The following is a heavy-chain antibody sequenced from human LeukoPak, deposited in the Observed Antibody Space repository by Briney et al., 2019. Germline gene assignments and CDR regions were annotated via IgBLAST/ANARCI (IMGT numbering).Heavy chain of an antibody. CDR1: GGSISSNY. V-gene: IGHV4-59*01. CDR3: ARAYSSSTNAFDI. Sequence: PSETLSLTCTVSGGSISSNYWSWIRQPPGKGLEWIGYIYYSGSTNYNPSLKSRVTISVDTSKNQFSPKLSSVTAADTAVYYCARAYSSSTNAFDIWGQGTMVTVSS. D-gene: IGHD6-6*01. CDR2: IYYSGST. J-gene: IGHJ3*02.